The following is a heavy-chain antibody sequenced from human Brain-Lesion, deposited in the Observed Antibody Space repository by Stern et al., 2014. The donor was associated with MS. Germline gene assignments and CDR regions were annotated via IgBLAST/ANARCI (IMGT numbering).Heavy chain of an antibody. CDR1: GFTFSSHW. V-gene: IGHV3-7*01. CDR2: IKQDGSEK. J-gene: IGHJ4*02. Sequence: EVQLEESGGGLVQPGGSLRLSCVGSGFTFSSHWMTWVRQAPGKGLEWVANIKQDGSEKNYVDSVRGRFTISRDNAENSLYLQMNSLRAEDTAVYYCVRDSSWGQGTLVTVSS. CDR3: VRDSS.